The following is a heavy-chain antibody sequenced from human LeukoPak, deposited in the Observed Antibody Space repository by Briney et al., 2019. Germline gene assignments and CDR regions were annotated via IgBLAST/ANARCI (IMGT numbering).Heavy chain of an antibody. CDR2: INAGSDYI. CDR3: ARWGLGPSFDY. CDR1: GFMFTGYS. V-gene: IGHV3-21*05. D-gene: IGHD1-26*01. Sequence: EGSLRLSCAASGFMFTGYSMTWVRQAPGKGLEWISYINAGSDYIYYADSVEGRFTISRDNAKNSVSLQMNSLRAEDTAVYYCARWGLGPSFDYWGQGTLVTVSS. J-gene: IGHJ4*02.